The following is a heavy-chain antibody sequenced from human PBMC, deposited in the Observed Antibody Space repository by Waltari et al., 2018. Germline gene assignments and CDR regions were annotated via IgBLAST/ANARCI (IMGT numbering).Heavy chain of an antibody. J-gene: IGHJ6*03. CDR3: ARVGPEVVVPTATLMAGYYYYMDV. CDR2: IYTSGST. Sequence: QVQLQESGPGLVKPSETLSLTCTVSGGSISSYYWSWIRQPAGKGLEWIGRIYTSGSTNSNPSLKGRVTRSVETSKNQFSLKLSSVTAADTAVYYCARVGPEVVVPTATLMAGYYYYMDVWGKGTTVTISS. D-gene: IGHD2-2*01. CDR1: GGSISSYY. V-gene: IGHV4-4*07.